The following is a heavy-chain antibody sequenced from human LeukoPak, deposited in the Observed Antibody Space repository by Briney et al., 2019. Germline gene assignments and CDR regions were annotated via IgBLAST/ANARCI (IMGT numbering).Heavy chain of an antibody. CDR2: ISSSSSYI. D-gene: IGHD5-12*01. V-gene: IGHV3-21*01. J-gene: IGHJ4*02. CDR1: GFTFSSYS. CDR3: ARDRDIVATILGY. Sequence: GGSLRLSCAASGFTFSSYSMNWVRQAPGKGLEWVSSISSSSSYIYYADSVKGRFTISRDNAKNSLYLQMNSLRAEDTAVYYCARDRDIVATILGYWGQGTLVTVSS.